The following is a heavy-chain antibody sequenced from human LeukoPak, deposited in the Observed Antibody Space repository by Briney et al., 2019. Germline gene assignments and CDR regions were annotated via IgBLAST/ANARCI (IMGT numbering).Heavy chain of an antibody. CDR3: ARAYHSSGWYRQVNWFDP. D-gene: IGHD6-19*01. CDR2: IIPILGIA. V-gene: IGHV1-69*04. J-gene: IGHJ5*02. CDR1: GGTFSSYA. Sequence: GASVKVSCKASGGTFSSYAISWVRQAPGQGLEWMGRIIPILGIANYAQKFQGRVTITADKSTSTAYMELSSLRSEDTAVYYCARAYHSSGWYRQVNWFDPWGQGTLVTVSS.